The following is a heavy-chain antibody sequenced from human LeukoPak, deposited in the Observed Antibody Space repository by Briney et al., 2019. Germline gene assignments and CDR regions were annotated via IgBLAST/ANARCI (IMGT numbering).Heavy chain of an antibody. Sequence: SETLSLTCTVSGGSISSYYWSWIRQPPGKGLEWIGYIYTCGSTNYNPSLKSRVTISVDTSKNQFSLKLSSVTAADTAVYYCAVGAWRDNFDYWGQGTLVTVSS. CDR2: IYTCGST. D-gene: IGHD1-26*01. CDR3: AVGAWRDNFDY. J-gene: IGHJ4*02. V-gene: IGHV4-4*09. CDR1: GGSISSYY.